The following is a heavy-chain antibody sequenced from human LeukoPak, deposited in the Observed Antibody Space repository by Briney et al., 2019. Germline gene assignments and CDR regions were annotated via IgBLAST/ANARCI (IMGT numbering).Heavy chain of an antibody. CDR3: ARAEGYCSSTSCYEPFDY. Sequence: SETLSLTCTVSGGSISSDNYYWSWIRQPAGKGLEWIGRIYTSGSTNYNPSLRSRVTISVDTSKNQFSLKLSSVTAADTAVYYCARAEGYCSSTSCYEPFDYWGQGTLVTVSS. CDR2: IYTSGST. D-gene: IGHD2-2*01. CDR1: GGSISSDNYY. V-gene: IGHV4-61*02. J-gene: IGHJ4*02.